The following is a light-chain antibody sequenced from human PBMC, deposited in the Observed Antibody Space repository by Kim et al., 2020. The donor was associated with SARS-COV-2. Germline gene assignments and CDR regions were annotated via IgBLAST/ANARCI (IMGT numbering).Light chain of an antibody. Sequence: EIVMTQSPATLSVSPGERATLSCRASQSVSSHLGWYQQIPGQAPRLLIYDTSTRATGVPARFSGSGSGTEFTLTISSLQSEDFAVYYCQQYNSWPPITFGQGTRLEIK. V-gene: IGKV3-15*01. CDR1: QSVSSH. CDR2: DTS. J-gene: IGKJ5*01. CDR3: QQYNSWPPIT.